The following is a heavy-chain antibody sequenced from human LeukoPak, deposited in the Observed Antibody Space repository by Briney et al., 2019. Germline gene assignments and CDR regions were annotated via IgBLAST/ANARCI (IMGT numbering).Heavy chain of an antibody. D-gene: IGHD3-10*01. V-gene: IGHV3-23*01. J-gene: IGHJ5*02. CDR1: GFSFSTYG. CDR2: ISGSGGDI. Sequence: GRSLRLSCAASGFSFSTYGMHWVRQAPGKGLEWVSAISGSGGDIFYTDSVKGRFTISRDNSKNTLYLQMNSLRAGDTAVYYCAKDRFGSGSPNWFGPWGQGTLVTVSS. CDR3: AKDRFGSGSPNWFGP.